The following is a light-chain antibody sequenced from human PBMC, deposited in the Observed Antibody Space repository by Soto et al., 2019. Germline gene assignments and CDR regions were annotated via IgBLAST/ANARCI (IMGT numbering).Light chain of an antibody. V-gene: IGKV1-33*01. CDR2: DAS. CDR3: QQYDNSPLT. Sequence: DIQMIQSPSSLSASVGDRVTITCQASQDIKNYLNWYPQKSGKAPKLLIYDASDLETGVPSRFSGSGSGTDFTSTINSLQPEDIATYYCQQYDNSPLTFGGGTNVDI. CDR1: QDIKNY. J-gene: IGKJ4*01.